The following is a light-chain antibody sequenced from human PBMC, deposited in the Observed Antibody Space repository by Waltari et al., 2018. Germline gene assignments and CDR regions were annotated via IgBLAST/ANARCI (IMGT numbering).Light chain of an antibody. Sequence: DIQMTQSPSTLSASVGDRVTITCRASKSISSWLAWYQQKPGKAPKLLIYKASSLESGVPSRFSGSGSGTEFTLTISSLQPDDFATYYCQQYNSYSQLYTFGQGTKLEIK. CDR1: KSISSW. CDR3: QQYNSYSQLYT. J-gene: IGKJ2*01. V-gene: IGKV1-5*03. CDR2: KAS.